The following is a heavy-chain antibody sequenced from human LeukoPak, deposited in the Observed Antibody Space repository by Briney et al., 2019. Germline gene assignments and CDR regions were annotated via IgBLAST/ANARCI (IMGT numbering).Heavy chain of an antibody. J-gene: IGHJ4*02. CDR3: AKAELGVDTFFDY. D-gene: IGHD3-3*01. V-gene: IGHV3-33*06. CDR1: GFTFSSYG. CDR2: IRYDGSNK. Sequence: GGSLRLSCAASGFTFSSYGIHWVRQAPGKGLEWVAVIRYDGSNKYYADSVKGRFTISRDNSKNTLYLQMNSLRAEDTAFYYCAKAELGVDTFFDYWGQGTLVTVSS.